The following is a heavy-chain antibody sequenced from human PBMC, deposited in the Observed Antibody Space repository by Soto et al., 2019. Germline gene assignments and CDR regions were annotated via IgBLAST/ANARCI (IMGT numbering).Heavy chain of an antibody. CDR3: AKGTDVDPYYYYVMDV. J-gene: IGHJ6*02. V-gene: IGHV3-23*01. CDR2: ISGSSSST. Sequence: GGSLRLSCAASGFTFSSYAMTWVRQAPGKGLEWVSSISGSSSSTYYADSAKGRFTISRDNSKNTLFLQMNSLRAEDTALYYCAKGTDVDPYYYYVMDVWGQGTTVTVSS. CDR1: GFTFSSYA.